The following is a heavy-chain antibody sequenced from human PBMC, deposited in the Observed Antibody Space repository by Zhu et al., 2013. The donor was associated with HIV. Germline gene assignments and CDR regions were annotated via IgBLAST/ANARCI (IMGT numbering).Heavy chain of an antibody. V-gene: IGHV4-38-2*01. CDR1: GYSISSGYY. CDR2: IYHSGNT. Sequence: QVQLQESGPGLVKPSETLSLTCAVSGYSISSGYYWGWIRQPPGKGLEWIGSIYHSGNTYYNPSLKSRVTISVDTSKNQFSLKLSSVTAADTAVYYCARHVGVAVAGNCHVKLDYWGQGILVTVSS. CDR3: ARHVGVAVAGNCHVKLDY. J-gene: IGHJ4*02. D-gene: IGHD6-19*01.